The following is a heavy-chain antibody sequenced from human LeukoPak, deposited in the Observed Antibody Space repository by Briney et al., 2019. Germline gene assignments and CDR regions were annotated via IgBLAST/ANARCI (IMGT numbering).Heavy chain of an antibody. CDR1: GFTFSTHG. CDR2: ISSSSSYI. V-gene: IGHV3-21*04. D-gene: IGHD2-2*01. CDR3: AKGYCSSTSCYDYYYYYYMDV. J-gene: IGHJ6*03. Sequence: GGSLRLSCAASGFTFSTHGMNWVRQAPGKGLEWVSSISSSSSYIYYADSVKGRFTISRDNAKNSLYLQMNSLRAEDTAVYYCAKGYCSSTSCYDYYYYYYMDVWGKGTTVTVSS.